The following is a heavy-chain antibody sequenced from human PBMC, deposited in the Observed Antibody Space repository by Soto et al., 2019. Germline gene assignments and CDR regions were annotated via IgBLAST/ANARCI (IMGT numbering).Heavy chain of an antibody. CDR3: AHRVGDSSGYYSDFDY. CDR2: IYWDDDK. J-gene: IGHJ4*02. Sequence: QIILKESGPTLVTPTQTLTLICTFSGFSLSTSGVGVGWIRQPPGKALEWLALIYWDDDKRYSPSLKSRLTITKDTTKNPVVLTMTNMAPVDTTTYYCAHRVGDSSGYYSDFDYWGQGTLVTVSS. CDR1: GFSLSTSGVG. V-gene: IGHV2-5*02. D-gene: IGHD3-22*01.